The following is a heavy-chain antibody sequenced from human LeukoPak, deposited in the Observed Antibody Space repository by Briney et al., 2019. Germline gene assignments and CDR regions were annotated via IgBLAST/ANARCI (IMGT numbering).Heavy chain of an antibody. CDR3: ARGSTRYNWNYDYYYYYMDV. CDR1: GYSISSGYY. D-gene: IGHD1-7*01. V-gene: IGHV4-38-2*01. Sequence: SETLSLTCAVSGYSISSGYYWGWIRQPPGKGLEWIGSIYHSGSTYYNPSLKSRVTISVDTSKNQFSLKLSSVTAADTAVYYCARGSTRYNWNYDYYYYYMDVWGKGTTVTVSS. J-gene: IGHJ6*03. CDR2: IYHSGST.